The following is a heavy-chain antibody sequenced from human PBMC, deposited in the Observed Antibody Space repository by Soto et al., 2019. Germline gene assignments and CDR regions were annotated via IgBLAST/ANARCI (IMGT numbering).Heavy chain of an antibody. J-gene: IGHJ6*02. Sequence: SVKVSCKASGGTFSSYAISWVRQAPGQGLEWMGGIIPIFGTANYAQKFQGGVTITADESTSTAYMELSSLRSEDTAVYYCARSQIVHHYYYGMDVWGQGTTVTVSS. CDR2: IIPIFGTA. CDR1: GGTFSSYA. V-gene: IGHV1-69*13. D-gene: IGHD6-6*01. CDR3: ARSQIVHHYYYGMDV.